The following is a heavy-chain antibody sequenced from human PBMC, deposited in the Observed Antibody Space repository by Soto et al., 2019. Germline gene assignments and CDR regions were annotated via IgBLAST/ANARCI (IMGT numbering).Heavy chain of an antibody. V-gene: IGHV1-69*01. CDR3: GKDLIAGVGTGSFQN. CDR2: IIPIFGTA. D-gene: IGHD6-19*01. J-gene: IGHJ1*01. Sequence: QVQLVQSGAEVKKPGSSVKVSCKASGGTFSSYAISWVRQAPGQGLEWMGGIIPIFGTANYAQKFQGRVTITADEPRGTAKMGLRTRGPEETAGYSGGKDLIAGVGTGSFQNWARAPWSPSPQ. CDR1: GGTFSSYA.